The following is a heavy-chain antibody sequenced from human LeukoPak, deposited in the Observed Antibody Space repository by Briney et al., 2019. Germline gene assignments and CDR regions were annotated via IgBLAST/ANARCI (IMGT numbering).Heavy chain of an antibody. Sequence: GSLRLSCAASGFTFSSYWMNWARQAPGKGLEWVASINHNGNANYYVDSVKGRFTISRDNAKNSLYLQMSNLGAEDTAVYFCARGGGLDVWGQGATVTVSS. CDR2: INHNGNAN. CDR1: GFTFSSYW. V-gene: IGHV3-7*03. D-gene: IGHD3-16*01. CDR3: ARGGGLDV. J-gene: IGHJ6*02.